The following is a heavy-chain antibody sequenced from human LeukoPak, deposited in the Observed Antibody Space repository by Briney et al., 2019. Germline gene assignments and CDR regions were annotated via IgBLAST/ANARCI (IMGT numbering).Heavy chain of an antibody. Sequence: GGSLRLSCAASGFMFTDHALSWVRQAPGKGLEWVSAISGSGGSTYYADSVKGRFTISRDNSKHTLYLQMNGLRAEDTAVYYCAKESFTYGLFDPCGQGTLVTVSS. D-gene: IGHD3-10*01. V-gene: IGHV3-23*01. J-gene: IGHJ5*02. CDR3: AKESFTYGLFDP. CDR2: ISGSGGST. CDR1: GFMFTDHA.